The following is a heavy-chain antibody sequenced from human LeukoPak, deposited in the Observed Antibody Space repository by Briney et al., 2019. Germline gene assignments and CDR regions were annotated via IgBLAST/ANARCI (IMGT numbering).Heavy chain of an antibody. J-gene: IGHJ6*03. CDR3: ARTPSSSTTSYYYYYYMDV. CDR2: IYTSGST. CDR1: GGSISSGSYY. D-gene: IGHD2-2*01. Sequence: PSETLSLTCTVSGGSISSGSYYWSWIRQPAGMGLEWIGRIYTSGSTNYNPSLKGRVTISVDTSKNQFSLKLSSVTATDTAVYYCARTPSSSTTSYYYYYYMDVWGKGTTVTVSS. V-gene: IGHV4-61*02.